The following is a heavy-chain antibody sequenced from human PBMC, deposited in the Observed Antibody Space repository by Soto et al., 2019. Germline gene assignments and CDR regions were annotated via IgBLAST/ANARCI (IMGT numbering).Heavy chain of an antibody. V-gene: IGHV3-23*01. CDR3: ARRV. J-gene: IGHJ4*02. CDR2: ISAGGDRT. CDR1: GFTFSNYP. Sequence: GGSLRLSCATSGFTFSNYPMNWVRQAPGKGLEWVSGISAGGDRTYYADSVKGRFTIFRDNSENSVSLRMNSLRVEDTAVYYCARRVWGQGTLVTVSS.